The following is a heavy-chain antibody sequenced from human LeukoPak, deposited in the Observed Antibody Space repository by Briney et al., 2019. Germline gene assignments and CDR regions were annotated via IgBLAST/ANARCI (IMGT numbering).Heavy chain of an antibody. CDR3: ARDTSYSYGFDY. J-gene: IGHJ4*02. CDR2: IIPIFGTA. V-gene: IGHV1-69*13. Sequence: SVKVSCKASVGTFSSYAISWVRQSTGQRLEWVLGIIPIFGTANYAQKFQGRVTITADESTSTAYMELSSLRSEDTSVYYCARDTSYSYGFDYWGQGTLVTVSS. D-gene: IGHD5-18*01. CDR1: VGTFSSYA.